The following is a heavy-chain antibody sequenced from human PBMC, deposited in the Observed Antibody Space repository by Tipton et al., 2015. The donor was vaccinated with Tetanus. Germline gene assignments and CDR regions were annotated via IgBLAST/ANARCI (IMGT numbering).Heavy chain of an antibody. CDR2: IKHDETEK. Sequence: SLRLSCAASGFTFSSYWMSWVRQAPGKGLEWVANIKHDETEKYYVDSVRGRFNISRDNAKRSLYLQMISLRAEDTAVYSCARGMAEASNCGGDCYSDYWGQGTLVTVSS. V-gene: IGHV3-7*04. CDR1: GFTFSSYW. J-gene: IGHJ4*02. D-gene: IGHD2-21*02. CDR3: ARGMAEASNCGGDCYSDY.